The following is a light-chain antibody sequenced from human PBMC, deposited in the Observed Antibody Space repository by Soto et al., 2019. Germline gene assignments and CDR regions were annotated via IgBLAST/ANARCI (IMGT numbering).Light chain of an antibody. CDR3: TSYAGSNNWV. V-gene: IGLV2-8*01. CDR2: EVS. CDR1: SSDVGRYNF. J-gene: IGLJ3*02. Sequence: QSALTQPPSASGSPGQSVTISCTGTSSDVGRYNFVSWYQQHPGKAPKLMIYEVSKRPSGVPDRFSGSKSGNTASLTVSGLQAEDEADYYCTSYAGSNNWVFGEGTQLTVL.